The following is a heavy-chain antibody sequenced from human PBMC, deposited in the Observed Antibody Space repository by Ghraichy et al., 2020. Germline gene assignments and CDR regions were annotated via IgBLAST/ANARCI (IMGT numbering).Heavy chain of an antibody. CDR2: IYYSGRT. D-gene: IGHD3-3*01. J-gene: IGHJ6*03. CDR3: ARHPRGRYYDFRTNSPYYFYYMDV. Sequence: SQTLSLTCTVSGGSISSNDYYWGWIRQPPEKGLEWVGTIYYSGRTYYNPSLKSRVTISVDTSKNHFSLGLSSVTAADTAVYYCARHPRGRYYDFRTNSPYYFYYMDVWGKGTTVTVSS. CDR1: GGSISSNDYY. V-gene: IGHV4-39*01.